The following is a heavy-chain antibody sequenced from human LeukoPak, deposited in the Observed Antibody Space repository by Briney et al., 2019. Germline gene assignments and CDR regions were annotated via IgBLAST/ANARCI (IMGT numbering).Heavy chain of an antibody. Sequence: SETLSLTRAVYGGSFSGYYWSWIRQPPGKGLEWIGYIYYSGSTNYNPSLKSRVTISVDTSKDQFSLKLSSVTAADTAVYYCARDRILWSYWGQGTLVTVSS. CDR1: GGSFSGYY. CDR2: IYYSGST. D-gene: IGHD3-10*01. V-gene: IGHV4-59*01. J-gene: IGHJ4*02. CDR3: ARDRILWSY.